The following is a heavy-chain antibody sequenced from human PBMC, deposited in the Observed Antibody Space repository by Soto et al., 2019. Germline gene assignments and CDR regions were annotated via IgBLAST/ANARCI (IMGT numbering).Heavy chain of an antibody. J-gene: IGHJ6*02. CDR3: AREMATSGSFQFYYYLGTDV. V-gene: IGHV3-11*01. Sequence: GGSLRLSCAASGFTFKDYYMSWIRQAPGRGLEWIAYISSRDRAMYADSVQGRFIISRDNANSSLFLQMNSLRADDTAVYYCAREMATSGSFQFYYYLGTDVWAPGTT. D-gene: IGHD5-12*01. CDR1: GFTFKDYY. CDR2: ISSRDRA.